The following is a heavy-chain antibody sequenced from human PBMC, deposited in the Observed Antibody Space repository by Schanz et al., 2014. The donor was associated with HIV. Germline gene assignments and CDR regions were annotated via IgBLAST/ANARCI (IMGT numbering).Heavy chain of an antibody. CDR1: GFTFSGYG. V-gene: IGHV3-33*03. CDR2: IWYDGSNE. D-gene: IGHD6-13*01. CDR3: ATFGSSWPPRYHYYGMDV. J-gene: IGHJ6*02. Sequence: QVQLVESGGGVVQPGRSLRLSCAASGFTFSGYGMHWVRQAPGKGLEWVAVIWYDGSNEYYADSVKGRFTISRDNSKNTLYLQMNSLRAEDTAIYYCATFGSSWPPRYHYYGMDVWGQGTTVTVSS.